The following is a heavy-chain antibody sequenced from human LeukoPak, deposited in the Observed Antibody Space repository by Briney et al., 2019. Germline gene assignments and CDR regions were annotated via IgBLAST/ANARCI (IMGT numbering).Heavy chain of an antibody. Sequence: PSETLSLTCAVYGGSFSGYYWSWIRQPPGKGLEWIGEINHSGSTSYNPSLKSRVTISVDTSKNQFSLKLSSVTAADTAVYYCARGRTLVLSYFQHWGQGTLVTVSS. CDR2: INHSGST. V-gene: IGHV4-34*01. J-gene: IGHJ1*01. CDR3: ARGRTLVLSYFQH. D-gene: IGHD6-13*01. CDR1: GGSFSGYY.